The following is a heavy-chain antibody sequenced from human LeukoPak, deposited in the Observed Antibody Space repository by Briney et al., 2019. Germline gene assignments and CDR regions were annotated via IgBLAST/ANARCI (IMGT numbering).Heavy chain of an antibody. D-gene: IGHD2-2*01. CDR1: GFTFSSYG. Sequence: PGRSLRLSCAASGFTFSSYGMHWARRAPGKAREWVADLSYEGSNIYYADSVKGRFTISRDNSKNTLYLQMNSLRAEDTAVYYCAKDRECSSTSCYPVHYYYGMDVWGQGTTVTVSS. CDR3: AKDRECSSTSCYPVHYYYGMDV. J-gene: IGHJ6*02. CDR2: LSYEGSNI. V-gene: IGHV3-30*18.